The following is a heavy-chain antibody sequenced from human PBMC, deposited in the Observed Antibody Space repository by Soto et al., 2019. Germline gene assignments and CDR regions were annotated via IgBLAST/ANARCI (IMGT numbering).Heavy chain of an antibody. CDR2: IKEDGSEK. Sequence: EVQLVESGGTLVQPQGSLRLACTAPGFTFRSYWMNWVRQAPGKGLAWVASIKEDGSEKYYVDSVKGRFTISRDNAKNSLYLQMNNMRAEDTAVYCCAREYGPRSNGYWCQGTLVTVSS. D-gene: IGHD2-8*01. J-gene: IGHJ4*02. CDR1: GFTFRSYW. CDR3: AREYGPRSNGY. V-gene: IGHV3-7*01.